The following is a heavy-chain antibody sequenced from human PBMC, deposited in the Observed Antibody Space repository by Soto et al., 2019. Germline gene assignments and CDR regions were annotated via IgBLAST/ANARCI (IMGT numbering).Heavy chain of an antibody. CDR1: GFTFGTYS. D-gene: IGHD3-3*01. J-gene: IGHJ6*02. CDR2: ISYDSDTI. CDR3: ARLYYDYV. Sequence: GGSLRLSCAVSGFTFGTYSMNWVRQAAGKGLEWIAYISYDSDTIQYADSGKGRFTISRDNAKNSLYLQMNSLRDEDTAVYYCARLYYDYVWGQGTTVTVS. V-gene: IGHV3-48*02.